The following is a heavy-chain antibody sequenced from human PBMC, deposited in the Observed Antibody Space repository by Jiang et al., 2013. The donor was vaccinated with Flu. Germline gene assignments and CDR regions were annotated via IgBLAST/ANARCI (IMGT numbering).Heavy chain of an antibody. CDR2: ISGSGGST. CDR1: GFTFSSYA. J-gene: IGHJ4*02. V-gene: IGHV3-23*01. D-gene: IGHD2-2*01. Sequence: LSCAASGFTFSSYAMSWVRQAPGKGLEWVSAISGSGGSTYYADSVKGRFTISRDNSKNTLYLQMNSLRAEDTAVYYCAVMGGVVVPAAIPFDYWGQGTLVTVSS. CDR3: AVMGGVVVPAAIPFDY.